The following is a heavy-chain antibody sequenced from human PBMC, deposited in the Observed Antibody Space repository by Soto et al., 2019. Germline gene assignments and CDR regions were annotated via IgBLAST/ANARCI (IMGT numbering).Heavy chain of an antibody. D-gene: IGHD2-21*01. J-gene: IGHJ5*02. CDR2: IIPIFGTA. Sequence: QVQLVQSGAEVKKPGSSVKVSCKASGGTFSSYAISWVRQAPGQGLEWMGGIIPIFGTANYAQKFQGRVTSTADESTSTAYMELSSLRSEDTGVYYCARGNRMAYLRPSWFDPWGQGTLVTVSS. V-gene: IGHV1-69*01. CDR3: ARGNRMAYLRPSWFDP. CDR1: GGTFSSYA.